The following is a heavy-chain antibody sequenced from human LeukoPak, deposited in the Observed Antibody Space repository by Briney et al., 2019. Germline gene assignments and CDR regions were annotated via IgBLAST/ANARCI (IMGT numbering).Heavy chain of an antibody. Sequence: PSETLSLTCAVYGGPFSGYYWSWIRQPPGKGLEWIGEINHSGSTNYNPSLKSRVTISVDTSKSQFSLKLSSVTAADTAVYYCARASGVFGVVYYFDYWGQGTLVTVSS. J-gene: IGHJ4*02. CDR2: INHSGST. CDR3: ARASGVFGVVYYFDY. V-gene: IGHV4-34*01. CDR1: GGPFSGYY. D-gene: IGHD3-3*01.